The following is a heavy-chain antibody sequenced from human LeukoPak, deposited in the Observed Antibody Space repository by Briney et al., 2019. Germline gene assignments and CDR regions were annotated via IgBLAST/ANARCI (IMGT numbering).Heavy chain of an antibody. CDR1: GYSISSGYY. D-gene: IGHD6-13*01. CDR2: INHSGST. CDR3: ARVNAAAARTRTTKYYGMDV. J-gene: IGHJ6*04. Sequence: SETLSLTCAVSGYSISSGYYWGWIRQPPGKGLEWIGSINHSGSTNYNPSLKSRVTISVDTSKNQFSLKLSSVTAADTAVYYCARVNAAAARTRTTKYYGMDVWGKGTTATVSS. V-gene: IGHV4-38-2*01.